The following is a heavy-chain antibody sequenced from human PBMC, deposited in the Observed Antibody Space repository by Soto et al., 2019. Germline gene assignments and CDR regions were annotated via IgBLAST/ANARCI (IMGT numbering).Heavy chain of an antibody. CDR3: AKGDIPNEY. V-gene: IGHV3-30-3*01. CDR2: ISYDGSNT. J-gene: IGHJ4*02. D-gene: IGHD5-12*01. CDR1: GFTFSRFS. Sequence: PGGSLRLSCAASGFTFSRFSMHWVRQAPGKGLAWVAVISYDGSNTHYAESVKGRFTISRDNSKNTLYLQMNNLRAEDTAVYYCAKGDIPNEYWGQGTLVTVSS.